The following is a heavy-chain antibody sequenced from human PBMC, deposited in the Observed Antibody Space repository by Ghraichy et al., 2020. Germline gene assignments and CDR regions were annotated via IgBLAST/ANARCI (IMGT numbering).Heavy chain of an antibody. J-gene: IGHJ4*02. CDR3: AKVNYYDSSGYYNY. D-gene: IGHD3-22*01. CDR1: GFTFSSYA. Sequence: GGSLRLSCAASGFTFSSYAMSWVRQAPGKGLEWVSAISGSGGSTYYADSVKGRFTISRDNSKNTLYLQMNSLRAEDTAVYYCAKVNYYDSSGYYNYWGQGTLVTVSS. V-gene: IGHV3-23*01. CDR2: ISGSGGST.